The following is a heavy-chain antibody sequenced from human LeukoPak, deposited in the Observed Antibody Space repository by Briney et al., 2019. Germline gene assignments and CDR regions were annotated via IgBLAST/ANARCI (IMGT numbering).Heavy chain of an antibody. D-gene: IGHD5-24*01. V-gene: IGHV3-23*01. Sequence: GGSLRLSCAASGFTISTYAMTWVRQAPGKGLEWVSAITSSGATTYYADSVKGRFTISRDISKNTLYLQMNSPTAEDSAVYYCAKEFIAGDGHVDCDSWGQGTLVTVSS. CDR2: ITSSGATT. CDR3: AKEFIAGDGHVDCDS. CDR1: GFTISTYA. J-gene: IGHJ4*02.